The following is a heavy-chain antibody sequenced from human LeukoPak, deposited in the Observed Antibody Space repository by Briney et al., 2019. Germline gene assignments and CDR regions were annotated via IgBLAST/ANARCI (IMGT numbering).Heavy chain of an antibody. CDR3: ARLVVDAFDI. CDR1: GYSFTSYW. V-gene: IGHV5-51*01. Sequence: GESLKISCKGSGYSFTSYWIAWLRQMPGKGLEWMGIIYPGDSDTRYSPSFQGQVTISADRSISTAYLQWSSLKASDTAMYYCARLVVDAFDIWGQGTMVTVSS. CDR2: IYPGDSDT. J-gene: IGHJ3*02. D-gene: IGHD2-15*01.